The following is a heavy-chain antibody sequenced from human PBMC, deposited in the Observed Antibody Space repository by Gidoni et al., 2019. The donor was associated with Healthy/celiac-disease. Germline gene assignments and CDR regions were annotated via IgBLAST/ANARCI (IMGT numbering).Heavy chain of an antibody. CDR2: IYYSGST. CDR1: GGSIRSSSYY. D-gene: IGHD6-19*01. J-gene: IGHJ4*02. CDR3: ARHSTGSYSSGWYRNFDY. Sequence: QLQLQESGPGLVKPSETLSLTCTVSGGSIRSSSYYWGWIRQPPGKGLEWIGSIYYSGSTYYNPSLKSRVTISVDTSKNQFSLKLSSVTAADTAVYYCARHSTGSYSSGWYRNFDYWGQGTLVTVSS. V-gene: IGHV4-39*01.